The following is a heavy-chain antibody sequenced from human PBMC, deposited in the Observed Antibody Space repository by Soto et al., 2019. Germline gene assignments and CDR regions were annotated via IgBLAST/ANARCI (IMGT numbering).Heavy chain of an antibody. CDR1: GFTFDDYG. J-gene: IGHJ3*02. V-gene: IGHV3-9*01. D-gene: IGHD2-15*01. Sequence: GGSLRLSCAASGFTFDDYGMHWVRQAPGKGLEWVSGISWNSGSIGYADSVKGRFTISRDNAKNSLYLQMNSLRAEDTALYYCAKDDCSGGSCYAFDIWGQGTMVTVSS. CDR3: AKDDCSGGSCYAFDI. CDR2: ISWNSGSI.